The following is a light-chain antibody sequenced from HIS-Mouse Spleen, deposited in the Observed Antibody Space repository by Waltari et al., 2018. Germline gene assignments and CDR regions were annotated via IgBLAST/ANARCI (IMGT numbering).Light chain of an antibody. CDR1: QSVLYRSNNKNY. V-gene: IGKV4-1*01. J-gene: IGKJ4*01. CDR3: QQYYSTPT. CDR2: WAS. Sequence: DIVMTQSPDSLAVSLGERATINRKSSQSVLYRSNNKNYLAWYQQKPGQPPKLLIYWASTRESGVPDRFSGSGSGTDFTLTISSLQAEDVAVYYCQQYYSTPTFGGGTKVEIK.